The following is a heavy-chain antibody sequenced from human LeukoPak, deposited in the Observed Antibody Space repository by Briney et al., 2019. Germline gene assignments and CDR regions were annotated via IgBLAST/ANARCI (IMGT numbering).Heavy chain of an antibody. CDR2: IYYSGST. D-gene: IGHD3-16*01. Sequence: PSETLSLTCTVSGGSISSYYWSWIRQPPGKGLEWIGYIYYSGSTNYNPSLKSRVTISVDTSKNQFSLKLSSVTAADTAVYYCARDTIGATPSYYFDYWGQGTLVTVSS. J-gene: IGHJ4*02. CDR1: GGSISSYY. V-gene: IGHV4-59*01. CDR3: ARDTIGATPSYYFDY.